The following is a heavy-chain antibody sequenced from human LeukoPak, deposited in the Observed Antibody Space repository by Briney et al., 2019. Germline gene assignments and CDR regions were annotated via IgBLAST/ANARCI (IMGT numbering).Heavy chain of an antibody. CDR1: GFTFSSYA. D-gene: IGHD5-18*01. CDR2: ISGSGGST. Sequence: GGSLRLSCAASGFTFSSYAMSWVRQAPGKGLEWVSAISGSGGSTYYADSVKGRFTISRANSKNTLYLQMNSLRAEDTAVYYCAKAPAWIQLWSYFDYWGQGTLVTVSS. V-gene: IGHV3-23*01. CDR3: AKAPAWIQLWSYFDY. J-gene: IGHJ4*02.